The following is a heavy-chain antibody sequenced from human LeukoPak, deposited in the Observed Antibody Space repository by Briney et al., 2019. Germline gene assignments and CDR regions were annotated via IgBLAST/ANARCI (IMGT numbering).Heavy chain of an antibody. CDR2: ISAYNGNT. Sequence: ASVKVSCKASGGTFSSYAISWVRQAPGQGLEWMGWISAYNGNTNYAQKLQGRVTMATDTSTSTAYMELRSLRSDDTAVYYCARDPAYYYDSSGFSDFDYWGQGTLVTVSS. J-gene: IGHJ4*02. CDR1: GGTFSSYA. V-gene: IGHV1-18*01. CDR3: ARDPAYYYDSSGFSDFDY. D-gene: IGHD3-22*01.